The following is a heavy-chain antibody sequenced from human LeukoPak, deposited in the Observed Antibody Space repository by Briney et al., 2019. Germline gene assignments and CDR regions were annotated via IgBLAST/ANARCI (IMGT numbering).Heavy chain of an antibody. Sequence: SVKVSCKASGGTFSSYAISWVRQAPGQGLEWMGGIIPIFGTANYAQKFQGRVTITADESTSTAYMELSSLRSEDTAVNYRARRVYNWFDPWGQGTLVTVSS. CDR2: IIPIFGTA. J-gene: IGHJ5*02. V-gene: IGHV1-69*13. CDR1: GGTFSSYA. CDR3: ARRVYNWFDP.